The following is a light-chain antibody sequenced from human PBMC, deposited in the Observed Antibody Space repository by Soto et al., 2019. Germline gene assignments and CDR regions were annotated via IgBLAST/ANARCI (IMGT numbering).Light chain of an antibody. V-gene: IGKV4-1*01. J-gene: IGKJ1*01. CDR2: WAS. CDR3: QQYYSTPTWT. CDR1: QSVLYSSNNKNY. Sequence: DIVMTQSPDSLAVSLGERATINFKSSQSVLYSSNNKNYLAWYQQKPGQPPKLLIYWASTREYGVPDRFSGSGSGTDFTLTISSLQAEDVAVYYCQQYYSTPTWTFGQGTKVDIK.